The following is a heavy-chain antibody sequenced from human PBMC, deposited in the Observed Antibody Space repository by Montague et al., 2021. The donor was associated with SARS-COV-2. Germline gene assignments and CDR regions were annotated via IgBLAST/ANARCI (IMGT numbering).Heavy chain of an antibody. CDR3: ARLPYFYDSTHAFDT. Sequence: SETLSLTCTVSGGSISSSSYYWSWIRQPPGKGLEWIGNIFYSGSTYYNTSLKSRVTISVDTSKNQFSLRLSSVTAADTAVYYCARLPYFYDSTHAFDTWGQGTMVTVSS. V-gene: IGHV4-39*01. CDR2: IFYSGST. J-gene: IGHJ3*02. D-gene: IGHD3-22*01. CDR1: GGSISSSSYY.